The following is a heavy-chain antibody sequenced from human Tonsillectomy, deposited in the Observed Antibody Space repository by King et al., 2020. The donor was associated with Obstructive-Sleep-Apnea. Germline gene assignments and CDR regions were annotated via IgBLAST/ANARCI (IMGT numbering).Heavy chain of an antibody. CDR2: IWSDGSNT. CDR3: ARDGISGIDY. Sequence: QLVQSGGGVVQPGGSLRLSCAASGFTFSTYGLHWVRQAPGKGLEWVAFIWSDGSNTHYADSVMGRFTISRDTSKKTLYLQISSLRAEDTALYYCARDGISGIDYWGQGVLVTVSS. V-gene: IGHV3-33*01. D-gene: IGHD1-14*01. J-gene: IGHJ4*02. CDR1: GFTFSTYG.